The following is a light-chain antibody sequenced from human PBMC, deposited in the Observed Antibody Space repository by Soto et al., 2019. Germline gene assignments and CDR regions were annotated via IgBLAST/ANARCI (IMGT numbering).Light chain of an antibody. V-gene: IGKV3-20*01. CDR1: QSVSSSY. CDR3: QQYDSTPRT. Sequence: EIVLTQSPGTLSLSPGERATLSCRASQSVSSSYLAWYQQKPGQAPRLLIYGASSRATGIPDRFSGSGSGTTFTLTISRRQHEDYAAYYCQQYDSTPRTFGQGTKVEIK. J-gene: IGKJ1*01. CDR2: GAS.